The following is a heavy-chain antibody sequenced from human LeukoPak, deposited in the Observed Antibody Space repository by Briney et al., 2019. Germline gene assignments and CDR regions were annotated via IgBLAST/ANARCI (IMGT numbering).Heavy chain of an antibody. CDR1: GFSFSSHE. J-gene: IGHJ6*02. V-gene: IGHV3-48*03. CDR2: VSNTERTT. CDR3: ARDSFHYYGMDV. Sequence: GGSLRLFCVASGFSFSSHEMNWVRQAPGKGLEWDSYVSNTERTTRYADSVKGRFTISSDNAKNSLYLQMNSLRAEDTAVYYCARDSFHYYGMDVWGQGTTVTVSS.